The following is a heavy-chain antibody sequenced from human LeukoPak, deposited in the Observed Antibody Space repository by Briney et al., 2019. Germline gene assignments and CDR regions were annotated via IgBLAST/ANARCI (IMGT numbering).Heavy chain of an antibody. Sequence: SGGSLRLSCAASGFTVSSNYMSWVRKAPGKGLEWVSVIYSGGSTYYADSVKGRFTISRDNSKNTLYLQMNSLRAEDTAVYYCARDHEYCTNGVCYTGFDYWGQGTLVTVSS. V-gene: IGHV3-66*01. CDR2: IYSGGST. D-gene: IGHD2-8*01. J-gene: IGHJ4*02. CDR1: GFTVSSNY. CDR3: ARDHEYCTNGVCYTGFDY.